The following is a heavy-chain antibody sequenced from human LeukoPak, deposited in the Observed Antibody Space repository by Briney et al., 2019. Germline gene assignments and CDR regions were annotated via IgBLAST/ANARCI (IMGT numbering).Heavy chain of an antibody. D-gene: IGHD2-15*01. CDR1: GYTFTSYG. J-gene: IGHJ4*02. Sequence: GASVKVSCKASGYTFTSYGISWVRQAPGQGLEWMGWISAYNGNTNYAQKLQGRVTMTTDTSTSTAYMELRSLRSDDTAVYYCARWDIVVVVAATLDYWGQGTLVTVSS. CDR2: ISAYNGNT. V-gene: IGHV1-18*01. CDR3: ARWDIVVVVAATLDY.